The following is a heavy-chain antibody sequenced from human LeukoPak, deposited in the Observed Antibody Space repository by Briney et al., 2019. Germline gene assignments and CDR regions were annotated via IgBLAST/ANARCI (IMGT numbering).Heavy chain of an antibody. J-gene: IGHJ5*02. Sequence: SQTLSLTCAISGDSVSSNSVTWNWIRQSPSRGLEWLGRTYYRSTWYNDYAVSVRGRITVNPDTSKNQFSLHLNSVAPEDTAVYYCARGLTQYDCFDPWGQGILVTVSS. V-gene: IGHV6-1*01. CDR1: GDSVSSNSVT. CDR3: ARGLTQYDCFDP. D-gene: IGHD2-2*01. CDR2: TYYRSTWYN.